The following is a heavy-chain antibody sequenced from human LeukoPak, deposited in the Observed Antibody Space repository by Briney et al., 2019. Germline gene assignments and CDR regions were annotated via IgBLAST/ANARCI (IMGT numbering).Heavy chain of an antibody. V-gene: IGHV3-21*01. CDR3: AREKSKLLWAGDLLRPEYYYYMDV. D-gene: IGHD3-10*01. J-gene: IGHJ6*03. CDR1: DSTFNGFA. CDR2: ISSSSEYI. Sequence: GGSLRLSCAASDSTFNGFALNWVRQAPGKGLEWVPSISSSSEYISYAASVRGRFTISRDSAKNSLYLQMNSLRAEDTAVYYCAREKSKLLWAGDLLRPEYYYYMDVWGKGTTVTVSS.